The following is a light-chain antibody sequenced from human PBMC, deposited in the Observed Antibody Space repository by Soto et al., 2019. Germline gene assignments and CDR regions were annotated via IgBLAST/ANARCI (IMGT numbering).Light chain of an antibody. Sequence: QSVLTQPPSVSGAPGQRVTISCTGSSSNIGAGYDVHWYQQLPGTAPKLLIYGNSNRPSGVPDRFSGSKSGTSASLAITGLRAEDEADYYCQSYDSSLSGLFGGGTKVPS. J-gene: IGLJ2*01. CDR1: SSNIGAGYD. V-gene: IGLV1-40*01. CDR2: GNS. CDR3: QSYDSSLSGL.